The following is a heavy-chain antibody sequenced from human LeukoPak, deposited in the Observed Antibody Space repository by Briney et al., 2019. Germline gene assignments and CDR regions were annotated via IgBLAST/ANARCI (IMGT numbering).Heavy chain of an antibody. CDR3: SVIASTGT. D-gene: IGHD6-13*01. V-gene: IGHV1-2*02. CDR1: GYTFTDYF. J-gene: IGHJ5*02. CDR2: INANSGGT. Sequence: ASVKVSCKASGYTFTDYFMHWVRQAPGQGLEWMGWINANSGGTNYAQNFQGRVTMTRDTSISTVYMELNRLRSDDTAVYYCSVIASTGTWGQGTRVTVSS.